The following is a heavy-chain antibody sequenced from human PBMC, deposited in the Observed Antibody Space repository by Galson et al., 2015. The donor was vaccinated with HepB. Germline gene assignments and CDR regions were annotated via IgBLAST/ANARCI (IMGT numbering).Heavy chain of an antibody. J-gene: IGHJ4*02. CDR3: ASQWLPPNGDYFDY. CDR1: GFTVYSEY. D-gene: IGHD6-19*01. Sequence: SLRLSCAASGFTVYSEYMSWVRQAPGKGLEWVSVIYSGSGGSTYYADSVKGRFIISRDNSKNTVYLQMNSLRAEDTAVYYCASQWLPPNGDYFDYWGQGTLVTVSS. V-gene: IGHV3-53*01. CDR2: IYSGSGGST.